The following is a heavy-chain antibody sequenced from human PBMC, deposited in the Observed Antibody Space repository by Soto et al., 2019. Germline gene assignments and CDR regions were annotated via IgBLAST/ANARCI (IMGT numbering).Heavy chain of an antibody. CDR3: ARLQGYCIRSSCTGYYAMDV. CDR1: IDAIISSEST. J-gene: IGHJ6*02. V-gene: IGHV4-39*01. D-gene: IGHD2-2*01. CDR2: IYYSGKT. Sequence: TLSLTCTITIDAIISSESTCVRRCKPPSMGLELIGSIYYSGKTYYNPSLNSRITVSVDASKNQFSLNLSSVTAADTAVYYCARLQGYCIRSSCTGYYAMDVWGQGTTVS.